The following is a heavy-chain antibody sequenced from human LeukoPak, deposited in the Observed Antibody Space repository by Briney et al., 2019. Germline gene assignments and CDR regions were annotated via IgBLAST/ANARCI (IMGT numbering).Heavy chain of an antibody. V-gene: IGHV1-2*02. D-gene: IGHD1-1*01. Sequence: ASVKVSCKASGYTFTGYYMHWVRQAHGQGLEWMGWINPNSGGTNYEQKFQGRVTMTRDTSISTAYMELSRLRSDDTAVYYCARAFRYIWNDLGAFDIWGQGTMVTVSS. CDR2: INPNSGGT. J-gene: IGHJ3*02. CDR1: GYTFTGYY. CDR3: ARAFRYIWNDLGAFDI.